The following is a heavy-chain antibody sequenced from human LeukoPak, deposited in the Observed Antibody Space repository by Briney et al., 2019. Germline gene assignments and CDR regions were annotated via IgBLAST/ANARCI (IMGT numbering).Heavy chain of an antibody. D-gene: IGHD1-1*01. CDR3: ARRSYTNHFFDY. CDR1: GFSFSDYY. V-gene: IGHV3-11*01. Sequence: GGSLRLSCAASGFSFSDYYMSWIRQAPGKGLEWVADISGSGDSKFHADSVKGRFTISRDNVKKSLYLQMSTLRAEDTAVYYCARRSYTNHFFDYWGQGALVTVSS. CDR2: ISGSGDSK. J-gene: IGHJ4*02.